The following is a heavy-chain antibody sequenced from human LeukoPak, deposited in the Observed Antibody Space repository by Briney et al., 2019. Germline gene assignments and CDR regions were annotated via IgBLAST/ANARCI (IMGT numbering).Heavy chain of an antibody. V-gene: IGHV4-4*07. CDR3: ARAGYYAHGPNWYFDL. J-gene: IGHJ2*01. CDR1: GGSISSYY. D-gene: IGHD2/OR15-2a*01. Sequence: SETLSLTCTVSGGSISSYYWSWIRQPAGKGLEWIGRIYTSGSTNYNPSLKSRVTMSVDTSKNQFSLKLSSVTAADTAVYYCARAGYYAHGPNWYFDLWGRGTLVTVSS. CDR2: IYTSGST.